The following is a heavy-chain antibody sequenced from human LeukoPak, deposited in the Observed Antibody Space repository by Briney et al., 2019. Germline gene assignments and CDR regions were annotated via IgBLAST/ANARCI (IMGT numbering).Heavy chain of an antibody. CDR1: GYSFTSYW. D-gene: IGHD3-22*01. CDR3: ARINYYDSSGYSYYFDY. V-gene: IGHV5-51*01. J-gene: IGHJ4*02. Sequence: GESLKISCKGSGYSFTSYWIGWVRQMPGKGLERMGIIYPGDSDTRYSPSFQGQVTISADKSISTAYLQWSSLKASDTAMYYCARINYYDSSGYSYYFDYWGQGTLVTVSS. CDR2: IYPGDSDT.